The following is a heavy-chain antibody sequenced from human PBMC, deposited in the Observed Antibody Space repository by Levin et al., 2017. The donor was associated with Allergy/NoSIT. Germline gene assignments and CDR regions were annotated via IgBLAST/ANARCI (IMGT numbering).Heavy chain of an antibody. CDR3: ARDPKGSSFPYGMDV. CDR1: GFTFSSYA. V-gene: IGHV3-30*04. CDR2: ISYDGSNK. D-gene: IGHD6-13*01. J-gene: IGHJ6*02. Sequence: SCAASGFTFSSYAMHWVRQAPGKGLEWVAVISYDGSNKYYADSVKGRFTISRDNSKNTLYLQMNSLRAEDTAVYYCARDPKGSSFPYGMDVWGQGTTVTVSS.